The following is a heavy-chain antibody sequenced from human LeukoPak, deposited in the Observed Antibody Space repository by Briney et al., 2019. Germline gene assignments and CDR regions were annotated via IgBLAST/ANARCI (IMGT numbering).Heavy chain of an antibody. CDR1: GDSINNYY. D-gene: IGHD6-13*01. V-gene: IGHV4-59*01. CDR3: ASSRRGYTSGWFFDY. CDR2: IFHFGSP. J-gene: IGHJ4*02. Sequence: SETLSLTCTVSGDSINNYYWNWIRQSPAKGLEWIGYIFHFGSPHYSPSLRSRVTISIDTSKNQFSLKLTSVTTADTAIYYCASSRRGYTSGWFFDYWGQGALVTVSS.